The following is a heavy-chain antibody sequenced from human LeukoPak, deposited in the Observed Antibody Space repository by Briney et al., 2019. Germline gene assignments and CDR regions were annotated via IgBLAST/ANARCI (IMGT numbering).Heavy chain of an antibody. V-gene: IGHV4-34*01. CDR3: ARGKGVVISRGFDL. CDR2: INHSGST. D-gene: IGHD3-3*01. J-gene: IGHJ5*02. CDR1: GGSFSGYY. Sequence: KPSETLSLTCAVYGGSFSGYYWSWIRQPPGKGLEWIGEINHSGSTNYNPSLKSRVTISVDTSKNQFSLKLSSVTAADTAVYYCARGKGVVISRGFDLWGQGTLVTVSS.